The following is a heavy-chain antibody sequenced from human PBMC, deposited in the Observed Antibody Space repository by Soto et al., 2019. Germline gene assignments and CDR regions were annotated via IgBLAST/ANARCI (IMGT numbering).Heavy chain of an antibody. CDR1: GGTFSSYA. Sequence: SVKVSCKASGGTFSSYAISWVRQAPGQGLEWMGGIIPIFGTANYAQKFQGRVTITADESTSTAYMELSSLRSEDTAVYYCADGYSYGHYYFDYWGQGTLVTVSS. CDR2: IIPIFGTA. J-gene: IGHJ4*02. CDR3: ADGYSYGHYYFDY. D-gene: IGHD5-18*01. V-gene: IGHV1-69*13.